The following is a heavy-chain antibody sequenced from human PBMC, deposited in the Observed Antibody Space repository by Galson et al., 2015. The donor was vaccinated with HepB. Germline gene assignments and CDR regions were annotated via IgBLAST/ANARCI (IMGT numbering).Heavy chain of an antibody. V-gene: IGHV1-18*04. J-gene: IGHJ6*02. Sequence: SVKVSCKASGYTFTSYGISWVRQAPGQGLEWMGWISAYNGNTNYAQKLQGRVTMTTDTSTSTAYMELRSLRSDDTAVYYCARDQVWYCSSTSCPAYYYYYYGMDVWGQGTTVTVSS. D-gene: IGHD2-2*01. CDR2: ISAYNGNT. CDR1: GYTFTSYG. CDR3: ARDQVWYCSSTSCPAYYYYYYGMDV.